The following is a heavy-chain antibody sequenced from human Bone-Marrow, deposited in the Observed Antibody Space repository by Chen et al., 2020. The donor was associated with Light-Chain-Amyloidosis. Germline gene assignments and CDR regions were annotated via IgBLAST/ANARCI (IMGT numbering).Heavy chain of an antibody. D-gene: IGHD2-21*01. J-gene: IGHJ4*02. V-gene: IGHV4-39*01. CDR1: IGSYY. Sequence: IGSYYWGWVRQPPGEGVELIGSFLHSGRTYYIPSLKSRVTXXVXTXXXXXXXXXXXXXXXDTAVYYCARQSGGLTDIWGQGTLVTVSS. CDR3: ARQSGGLTDI. CDR2: FLHSGRT.